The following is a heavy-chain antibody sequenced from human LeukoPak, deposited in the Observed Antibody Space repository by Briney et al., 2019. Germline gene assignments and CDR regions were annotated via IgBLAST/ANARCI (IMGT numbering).Heavy chain of an antibody. CDR3: AKDSDGPIHH. Sequence: RGSLRLSCAASGFTFGAYGLHWVRQAPGKGLEWVGVISFDERNKYYAELVRGRLTISRDNSKNTLYLQMNSLRAEDTAVYYCAKDSDGPIHHWGRGTMVSVSS. D-gene: IGHD3-3*01. CDR2: ISFDERNK. CDR1: GFTFGAYG. J-gene: IGHJ5*02. V-gene: IGHV3-30*18.